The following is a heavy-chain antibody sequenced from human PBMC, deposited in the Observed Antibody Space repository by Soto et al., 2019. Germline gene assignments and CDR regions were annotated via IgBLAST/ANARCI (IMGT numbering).Heavy chain of an antibody. CDR2: IIPIFGTA. Sequence: XXVKVSCKASGGTFSSYAISWVRHAPGQGLEWMGGIIPIFGTANYAQKFQGRVTIAADGPTNTASMELNSLTSDDAAVYYCGTGAVVPAYPNWVDTWGQGTLVTVSS. V-gene: IGHV1-69*13. CDR1: GGTFSSYA. J-gene: IGHJ5*02. D-gene: IGHD2-15*01. CDR3: GTGAVVPAYPNWVDT.